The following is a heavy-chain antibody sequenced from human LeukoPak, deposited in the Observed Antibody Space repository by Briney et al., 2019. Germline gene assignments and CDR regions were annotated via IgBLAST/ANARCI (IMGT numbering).Heavy chain of an antibody. J-gene: IGHJ3*02. D-gene: IGHD3-3*01. CDR2: IYTSGST. CDR1: GGSISSYY. Sequence: PSETLSLTCTVSGGSISSYYWNWIRQPAGKGLEWIGRIYTSGSTNYNPSLKSRVTMSVDTPKNQFSLKLSSVTAADTAVYYCARDDFWSGYRAFDIWGQGTMVTVSS. V-gene: IGHV4-4*07. CDR3: ARDDFWSGYRAFDI.